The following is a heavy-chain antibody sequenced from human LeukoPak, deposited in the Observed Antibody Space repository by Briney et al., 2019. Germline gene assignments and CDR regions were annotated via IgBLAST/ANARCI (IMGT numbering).Heavy chain of an antibody. D-gene: IGHD3-10*01. J-gene: IGHJ3*02. CDR3: ARAIVVRGGDAFDI. Sequence: PGGSLRLSXAASGFTFSSXXMXXXRQAXGXXXXXXXXIXXXXXXTXXADSXXXXXXXXXDNSKNTLYLQMSSLRAEDTAVYYCARAIVVRGGDAFDIWGQGTMVTVSS. V-gene: IGHV3-23*01. CDR2: IXXXXXXT. CDR1: GFTFSSXX.